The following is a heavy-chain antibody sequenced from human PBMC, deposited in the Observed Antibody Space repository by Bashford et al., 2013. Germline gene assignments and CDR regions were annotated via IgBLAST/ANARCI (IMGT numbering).Heavy chain of an antibody. CDR3: TREDF. V-gene: IGHV1-2*02. CDR2: IHPSSGDT. J-gene: IGHJ4*02. Sequence: WVRQAPGQGLEWMGWIHPSSGDTNYAQKFRGRVTVTRDTSISTVYMELSRLTSDDTAIYYCTREDFWGQGNPGHRLL. D-gene: IGHD3-3*01.